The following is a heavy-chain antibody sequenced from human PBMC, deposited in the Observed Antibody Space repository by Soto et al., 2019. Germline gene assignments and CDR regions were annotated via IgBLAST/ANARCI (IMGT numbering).Heavy chain of an antibody. D-gene: IGHD2-2*01. CDR1: GGSISSYY. V-gene: IGHV4-4*07. CDR3: ARACSSNSCYDVFDY. Sequence: TCTVSGGSISSYYWSWIRQPAGKGLEWIGRIYTSGSTNYNPSLKSRVTMSVDTSKNQFSLKLSSVTAADTAVYYCARACSSNSCYDVFDYWGQGTLVTVSS. CDR2: IYTSGST. J-gene: IGHJ4*02.